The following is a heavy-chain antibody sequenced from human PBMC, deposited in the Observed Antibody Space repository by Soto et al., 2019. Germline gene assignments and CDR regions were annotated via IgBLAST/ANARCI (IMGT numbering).Heavy chain of an antibody. CDR2: ISSSSSYI. CDR1: GFTFSSST. CDR3: ARDLSMSYFDY. J-gene: IGHJ4*02. V-gene: IGHV3-21*01. Sequence: GGSLRLSCTGSGFTFSSSTMNWVRQAPGKGLEWVSSISSSSSYIYYADSVKGRFTISRDNAKNSLYLQMNSLRAEDTAVYYCARDLSMSYFDYWGQGTLVTVSS.